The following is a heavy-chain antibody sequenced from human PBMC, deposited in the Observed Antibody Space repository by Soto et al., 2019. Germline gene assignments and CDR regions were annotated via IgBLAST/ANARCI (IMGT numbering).Heavy chain of an antibody. V-gene: IGHV1-18*01. CDR3: ARKGTGAPVDY. D-gene: IGHD1-1*01. J-gene: IGHJ4*02. CDR2: ISANNGDT. Sequence: QVRLVQSGAEVKKPGASVRVSCKTSGFTFRVYGITWVRQAPGQGLEWMGWISANNGDTHYAQKFQGRVTLTTDSSTSTDYMEVRSLGSDETAVYYCARKGTGAPVDYWGQGTLVTVSS. CDR1: GFTFRVYG.